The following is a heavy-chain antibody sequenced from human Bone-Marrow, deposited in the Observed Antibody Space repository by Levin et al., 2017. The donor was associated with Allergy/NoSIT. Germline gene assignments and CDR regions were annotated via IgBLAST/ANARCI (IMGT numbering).Heavy chain of an antibody. J-gene: IGHJ4*02. Sequence: LSLTCAASGFTFSSYDMHWVRQATGKGLEWVSAIGTAGDTYYPGSVKGRFTISRENAKNSLYLQMNSLRAGDTAVYYCARGRRAYGSGSYSYFDYWGQGTLVTVSS. CDR2: IGTAGDT. D-gene: IGHD3-10*01. V-gene: IGHV3-13*04. CDR3: ARGRRAYGSGSYSYFDY. CDR1: GFTFSSYD.